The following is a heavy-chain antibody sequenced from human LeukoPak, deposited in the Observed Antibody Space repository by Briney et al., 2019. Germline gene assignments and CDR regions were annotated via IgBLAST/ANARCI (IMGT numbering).Heavy chain of an antibody. CDR1: GYTFTSYG. CDR2: ISAYNGNT. Sequence: ASVRVSCTASGYTFTSYGISWVRQAPGQGLEWMGWISAYNGNTSYAPKLQGRVTMTTDTSTSTAYMELRSLRSDDTAVYYCARDTADSGSYLVLSSYWGQGTLVTVSS. J-gene: IGHJ4*02. CDR3: ARDTADSGSYLVLSSY. V-gene: IGHV1-18*01. D-gene: IGHD1-26*01.